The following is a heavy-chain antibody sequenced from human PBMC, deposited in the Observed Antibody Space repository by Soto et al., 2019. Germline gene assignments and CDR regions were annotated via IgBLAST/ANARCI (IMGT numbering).Heavy chain of an antibody. CDR2: IDPSDSYT. V-gene: IGHV5-10-1*01. D-gene: IGHD4-4*01. CDR3: ARHTWASTVTIKYGMDV. Sequence: GESLKISCKGSGYRFTSYWISWVRQMPGKGLEWMGRIDPSDSYTNYSPSFQGHVTISADKSISTAYLQWSSLKASDTAIYYCARHTWASTVTIKYGMDVWGQGTPVTVSS. J-gene: IGHJ6*02. CDR1: GYRFTSYW.